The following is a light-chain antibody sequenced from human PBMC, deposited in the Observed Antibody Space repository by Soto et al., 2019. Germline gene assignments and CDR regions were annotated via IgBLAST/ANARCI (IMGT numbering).Light chain of an antibody. J-gene: IGLJ2*01. Sequence: QSVLTQPPSASGTPGQRVAISCSGGSSDIGSNPVNWYLHLPGAAPKLLIYRDNQRPSGVPARFSGSKSGTSASLTISGLQSEDEADYFCSAWDDSIYSPVFGGGTKLTVL. CDR3: SAWDDSIYSPV. CDR1: SSDIGSNP. V-gene: IGLV1-44*01. CDR2: RDN.